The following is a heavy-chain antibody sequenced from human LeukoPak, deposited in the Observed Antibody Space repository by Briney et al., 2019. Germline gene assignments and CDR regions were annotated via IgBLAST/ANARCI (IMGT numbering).Heavy chain of an antibody. D-gene: IGHD2-2*01. V-gene: IGHV3-74*01. CDR2: INSDGSST. J-gene: IGHJ6*03. Sequence: GGSLRLSCEASGFTFSSYWMHWVRQAPGKGLVWVSRINSDGSSTSYADSVKGRFTISRDNAKNSLYLQMNSLRAEDTAVYYCARRGYNIVVVPAATTHVYYYYYMDVWGKGTTVTVSS. CDR3: ARRGYNIVVVPAATTHVYYYYYMDV. CDR1: GFTFSSYW.